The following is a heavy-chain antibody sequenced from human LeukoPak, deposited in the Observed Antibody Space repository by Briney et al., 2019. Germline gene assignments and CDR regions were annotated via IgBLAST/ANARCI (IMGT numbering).Heavy chain of an antibody. D-gene: IGHD1-14*01. CDR2: ISAYNGDT. V-gene: IGHV1-18*01. Sequence: ASVKVSCKASGGTFSSYAINWVRQAPGQGLEWMGWISAYNGDTNYAQKFRGRLTITTETSTSTAYMELRSLRSNDTAVYYCARVPPIPPITDFDLWGQGTLVTVSS. CDR3: ARVPPIPPITDFDL. J-gene: IGHJ4*02. CDR1: GGTFSSYA.